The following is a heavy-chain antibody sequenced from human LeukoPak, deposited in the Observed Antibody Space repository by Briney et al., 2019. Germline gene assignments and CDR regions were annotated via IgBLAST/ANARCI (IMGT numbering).Heavy chain of an antibody. D-gene: IGHD1-1*01. CDR2: IKQDGSEK. CDR3: VRALGTGSY. V-gene: IGHV3-7*03. CDR1: GFTFSRYW. Sequence: GGSLRLSCAASGFTFSRYWMSWVRQASGKGLEWVANIKQDGSEKYYVDSVKGRFTISRDNAKNSLYLQMSSLGAEDTAVYYCVRALGTGSYWGQGTLVTVSS. J-gene: IGHJ4*02.